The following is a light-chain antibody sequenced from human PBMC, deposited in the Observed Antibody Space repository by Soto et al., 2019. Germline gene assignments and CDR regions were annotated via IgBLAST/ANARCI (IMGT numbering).Light chain of an antibody. CDR3: ETWGSAIWV. CDR1: SGNRDDL. Sequence: QSVLTQSSSASASLGSSVKLTCTLSSGNRDDLIAWHQQQPGKAPRYMMKVEGSGTYNRGSGVPDRFSGSSSGADRYLTISNLQPEDEADYYWETWGSAIWVFGGGTKVTVL. J-gene: IGLJ3*02. V-gene: IGLV4-60*03. CDR2: VEGSGTY.